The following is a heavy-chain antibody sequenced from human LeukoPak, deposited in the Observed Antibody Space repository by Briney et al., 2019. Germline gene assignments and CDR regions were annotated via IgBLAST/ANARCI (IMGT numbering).Heavy chain of an antibody. V-gene: IGHV4-34*01. CDR3: ARKGFVESTGWRGAFDV. CDR1: RGSFSGYF. D-gene: IGHD2-8*02. CDR2: MNDSGST. Sequence: SETLSLTCDVYRGSFSGYFWSWIRQTPGKGREWRGQMNDSGSTNYNPSLKSRVTISLAVSKNQYSLRLTSVTAADTDVYYCARKGFVESTGWRGAFDVWDQGTMVTVSS. J-gene: IGHJ3*01.